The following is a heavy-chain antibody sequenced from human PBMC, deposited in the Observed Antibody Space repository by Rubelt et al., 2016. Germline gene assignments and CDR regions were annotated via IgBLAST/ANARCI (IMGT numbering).Heavy chain of an antibody. V-gene: IGHV1-46*03. CDR2: INPSGGST. Sequence: QVQLVQSGAEVKKPGASVKVSCKASGYTFTSYSMHWVRRAPGQGLEWMGIINPSGGSTSYERKFQGGVTMTRETATSTVDMELSSLRSEDTAVYYCARDLDVRGEIDYWGQGTLVTVSS. CDR3: ARDLDVRGEIDY. D-gene: IGHD3-16*01. CDR1: GYTFTSYS. J-gene: IGHJ4*02.